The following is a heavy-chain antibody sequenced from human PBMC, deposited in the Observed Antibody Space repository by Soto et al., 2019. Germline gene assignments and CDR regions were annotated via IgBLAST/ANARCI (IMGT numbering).Heavy chain of an antibody. V-gene: IGHV3-30*02. CDR2: MSYDGSDT. Sequence: PGGSLRLSCVGSGFIFSNNGMHWVRQTPGKGLEWVAFMSYDGSDTVYADSVQGRFTIARDNSKNTLFLHMSNLRAEDTAMYYCPIVRVADSALDHWGQGTLVTVSS. CDR3: PIVRVADSALDH. CDR1: GFIFSNNG. J-gene: IGHJ4*02. D-gene: IGHD3-10*02.